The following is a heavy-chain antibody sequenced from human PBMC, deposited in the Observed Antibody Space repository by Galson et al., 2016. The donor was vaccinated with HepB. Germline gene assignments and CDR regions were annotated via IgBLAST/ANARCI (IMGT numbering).Heavy chain of an antibody. CDR3: AREGTAIDGSWLDY. D-gene: IGHD6-13*01. J-gene: IGHJ4*02. CDR2: TAFDGSNR. V-gene: IGHV3-30*04. Sequence: SLRLSCAASGFTFRAYAMHWVRQAPGKGLEWVSVTAFDGSNRYYTASVKGRFTISRDNSKNTLSLQMNSLRPEDTAVYYCAREGTAIDGSWLDYWGQGTRVTVSP. CDR1: GFTFRAYA.